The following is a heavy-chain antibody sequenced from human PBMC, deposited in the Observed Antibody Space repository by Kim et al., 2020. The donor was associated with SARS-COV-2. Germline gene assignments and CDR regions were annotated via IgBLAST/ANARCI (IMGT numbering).Heavy chain of an antibody. Sequence: GGSLRLSCAVSGFIFRNYGMHWVRQAPGKGLEWVAVIWNDGSNKYYADSVKGRFTISRDNSKNTLYLQMNSLRAEDTAVYYCAKAPADGDYYYWGQGTLVTVSS. V-gene: IGHV3-33*08. J-gene: IGHJ4*02. CDR2: IWNDGSNK. D-gene: IGHD4-17*01. CDR3: AKAPADGDYYY. CDR1: GFIFRNYG.